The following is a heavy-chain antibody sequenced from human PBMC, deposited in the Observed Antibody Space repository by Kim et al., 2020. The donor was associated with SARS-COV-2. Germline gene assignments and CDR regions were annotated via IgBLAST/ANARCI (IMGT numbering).Heavy chain of an antibody. V-gene: IGHV7-4-1*02. J-gene: IGHJ6*02. CDR3: ARDKGDIVVVVAATRPGGMDV. D-gene: IGHD2-15*01. CDR1: GYTFTSYA. CDR2: INTNTGNP. Sequence: ASVKVSCKASGYTFTSYAMNWVRQAPGQGLEWMGWINTNTGNPTYAQGFTGRFVFSLDTSVSTAYLQISSLKAEDTAVYYCARDKGDIVVVVAATRPGGMDVWGQGTTVTVSS.